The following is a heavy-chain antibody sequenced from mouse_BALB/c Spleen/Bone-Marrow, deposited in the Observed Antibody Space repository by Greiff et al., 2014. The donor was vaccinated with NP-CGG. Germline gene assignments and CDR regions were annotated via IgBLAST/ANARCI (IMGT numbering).Heavy chain of an antibody. CDR2: INPYNGDT. CDR1: GYSFTGYF. CDR3: GRGAYYYGSSYYFDY. V-gene: IGHV1-37*01. J-gene: IGHJ2*01. D-gene: IGHD1-1*01. Sequence: EVQLQQSGPELVKPGASVKISCKASGYSFTGYFMNWVKQSHGKSLEWIGRINPYNGDTFYNRKFKGKATLTVDKSSSTAHMELLSLTSEDSAVYYCGRGAYYYGSSYYFDYWGQGTTLTVSS.